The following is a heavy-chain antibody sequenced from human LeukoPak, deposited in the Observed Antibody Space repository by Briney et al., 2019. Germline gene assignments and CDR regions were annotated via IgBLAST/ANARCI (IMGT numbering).Heavy chain of an antibody. CDR2: IYYSGST. Sequence: KPSETLSLTCTVSGGSISSYYWSWIRQPAGKGLEWIGYIYYSGSTNYNPSLKSRVTISVDTSKNQFSLKLTSVTTADTAVFYCAGYGAGSVYWGQGTLVTVSS. J-gene: IGHJ4*02. V-gene: IGHV4-59*01. CDR1: GGSISSYY. CDR3: AGYGAGSVY. D-gene: IGHD3-10*01.